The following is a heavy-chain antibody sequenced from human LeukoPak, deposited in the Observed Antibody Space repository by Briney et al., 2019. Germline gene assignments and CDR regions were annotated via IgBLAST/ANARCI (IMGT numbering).Heavy chain of an antibody. V-gene: IGHV1-69*01. D-gene: IGHD3-16*01. J-gene: IGHJ4*02. CDR2: IIPIFGTA. Sequence: GSSVKVSCKASGGTFSSHAISWVRQAPGQGLEWMGGIIPIFGTANYAQKFQGRVTITADESTSTAYMELSSLRSEDTAVYYCAREGAPLGLRLGEFYYWGQGTLVTVSS. CDR3: AREGAPLGLRLGEFYY. CDR1: GGTFSSHA.